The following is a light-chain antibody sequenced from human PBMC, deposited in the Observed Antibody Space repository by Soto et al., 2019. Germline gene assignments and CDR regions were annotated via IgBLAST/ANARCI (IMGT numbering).Light chain of an antibody. CDR2: GAS. J-gene: IGKJ2*01. V-gene: IGKV3-20*01. CDR1: QSVRSNN. CDR3: QQYGSTPRT. Sequence: EIVLTQSPGTLSLSPGERATLSCRASQSVRSNNLAWYQQKPGQAPSLLIYGASSRATGVPDRFSGSGSGTDFTLTINRLKPEDFAVYYCQQYGSTPRTFGQGTKLEI.